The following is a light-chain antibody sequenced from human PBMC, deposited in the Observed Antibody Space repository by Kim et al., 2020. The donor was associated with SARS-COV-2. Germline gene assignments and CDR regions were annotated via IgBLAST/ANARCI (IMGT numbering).Light chain of an antibody. CDR3: QQYNRWPPYI. CDR1: QSVTSN. CDR2: GAS. V-gene: IGKV3-15*01. J-gene: IGKJ2*01. Sequence: VSPGERATLSCRATQSVTSNLAWYQQRPGQAPRLLIYGASIRATGIPDRFSGSGSGTEFTLTISSLQPEDFALYYCQQYNRWPPYIFGQGTKLEI.